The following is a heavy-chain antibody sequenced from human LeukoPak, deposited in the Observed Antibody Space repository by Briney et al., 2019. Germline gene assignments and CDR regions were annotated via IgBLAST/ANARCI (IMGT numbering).Heavy chain of an antibody. J-gene: IGHJ4*02. D-gene: IGHD2-21*02. V-gene: IGHV3-30-3*01. CDR1: GFTVSSYA. CDR3: ARDGCGGDCYFDY. CDR2: ISYDGSNK. Sequence: GGSLRLSCAASGFTVSSYAMHWVRQAPGKGLEWVAVISYDGSNKYYADSVKGRFTISRDNSKNTLYLQMNSLRAEDTAVYYCARDGCGGDCYFDYWGQGTLVTVSS.